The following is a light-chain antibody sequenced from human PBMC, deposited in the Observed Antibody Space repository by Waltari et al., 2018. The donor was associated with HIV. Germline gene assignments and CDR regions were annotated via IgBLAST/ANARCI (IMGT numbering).Light chain of an antibody. CDR3: QQSYRSWT. CDR1: QTIGDF. V-gene: IGKV1-39*01. Sequence: DIQMTQSPSSLSASVGDRVTITCRTSQTIGDFFNWYQQKPGKAPKLLIYAASSLQSGVPSRFSGSGSGTDFTLTISSLQPEDFAIYYCQQSYRSWTFGQGTKVEIK. CDR2: AAS. J-gene: IGKJ1*01.